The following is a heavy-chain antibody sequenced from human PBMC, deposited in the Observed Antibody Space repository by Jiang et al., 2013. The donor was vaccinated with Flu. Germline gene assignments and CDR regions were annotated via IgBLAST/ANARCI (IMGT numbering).Heavy chain of an antibody. CDR3: ARDPFIAVAGNWFDP. D-gene: IGHD6-19*01. Sequence: GAEVKKPGASVKVSCKASGYTFTSYGISWVRQAPGQGLEWMGWISAYNGNTNYAQKLQGRVTMTTDTSTSTAYMELRSLRSDDTAVYYCARDPFIAVAGNWFDPWGQGTLVTVSS. CDR1: GYTFTSYG. CDR2: ISAYNGNT. J-gene: IGHJ5*02. V-gene: IGHV1-18*01.